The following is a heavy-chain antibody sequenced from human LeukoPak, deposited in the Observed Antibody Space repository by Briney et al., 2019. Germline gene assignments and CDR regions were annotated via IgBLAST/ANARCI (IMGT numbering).Heavy chain of an antibody. CDR2: IIPILGIA. V-gene: IGHV1-69*04. D-gene: IGHD3-22*01. J-gene: IGHJ4*02. Sequence: GASVKVSCKASGGTFSSYAISWVRQAPGQGLEWMGRIIPILGIANYAQKFQGRVTITADKSTSTAYMELSSLRSEDTAVYYCARDSSGAYFDYWGQGTLVTVPS. CDR1: GGTFSSYA. CDR3: ARDSSGAYFDY.